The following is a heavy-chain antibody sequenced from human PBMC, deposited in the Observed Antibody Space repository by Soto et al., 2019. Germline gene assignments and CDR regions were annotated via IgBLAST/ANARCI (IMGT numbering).Heavy chain of an antibody. CDR1: GFTFSSYW. Sequence: LRLSCAASGFTFSSYWMSWVRQAPGKGLEWVANIKQDGSEKYYVDSVKGRFTISRDSAKNSLYLQMNSLRAEDTAVYYCARDLYCSRTSSCGDYWGQGTLVTVSS. D-gene: IGHD2-2*01. J-gene: IGHJ4*02. CDR2: IKQDGSEK. V-gene: IGHV3-7*01. CDR3: ARDLYCSRTSSCGDY.